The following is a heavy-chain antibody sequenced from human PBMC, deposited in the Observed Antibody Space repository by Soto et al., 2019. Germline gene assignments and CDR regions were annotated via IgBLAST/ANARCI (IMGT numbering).Heavy chain of an antibody. CDR3: ARGRFDFIWGTPAPYLDY. CDR2: IYNSATT. J-gene: IGHJ4*02. Sequence: SETLSLTCTVSGDSISTYYWTWIRQPPGKGLEWIGYIYNSATTKYNPPLKSRVTISVDTSKNQFSLKLSSVTTADTAVYYCARGRFDFIWGTPAPYLDYWGQGALVTVSS. V-gene: IGHV4-59*01. D-gene: IGHD3-16*01. CDR1: GDSISTYY.